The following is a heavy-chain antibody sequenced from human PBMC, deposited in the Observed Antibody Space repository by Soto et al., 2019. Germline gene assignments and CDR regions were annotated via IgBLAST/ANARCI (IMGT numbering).Heavy chain of an antibody. D-gene: IGHD3-22*01. V-gene: IGHV3-23*01. CDR3: AKEIYYDSSP. CDR2: ISGSGIST. Sequence: GGSLRLSCAASGFTFSSYAMSWVRQAPGKGLEWVSAISGSGISTYYADSVKGRFTISRDTSKNTLYLQMNSLRAEDTAAYNGAKEIYYDSSPGGPGNLVTVSS. CDR1: GFTFSSYA. J-gene: IGHJ4*02.